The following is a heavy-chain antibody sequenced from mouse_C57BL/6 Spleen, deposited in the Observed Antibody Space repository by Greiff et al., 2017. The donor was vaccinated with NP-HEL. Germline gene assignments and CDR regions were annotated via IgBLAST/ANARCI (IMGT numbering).Heavy chain of an antibody. CDR1: GIDFSRYW. Sequence: EVKLMESGGGLVQPGGSLKLSCAASGIDFSRYWMSWVRRAPGKGLEWIGEINPDSSTINYVPSLKDKFIISRDNAKNTLYLQMSKVRSEDTALYYCARRGPYYDGSSSWYFDVWGTGTTVTVSS. CDR3: ARRGPYYDGSSSWYFDV. J-gene: IGHJ1*03. D-gene: IGHD1-1*01. V-gene: IGHV4-1*01. CDR2: INPDSSTI.